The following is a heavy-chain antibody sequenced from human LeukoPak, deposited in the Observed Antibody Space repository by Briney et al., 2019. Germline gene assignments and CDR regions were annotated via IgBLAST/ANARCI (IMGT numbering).Heavy chain of an antibody. J-gene: IGHJ4*02. CDR1: GFTFSSYA. CDR3: ARGDNWNPIDY. CDR2: ISYDGSNK. Sequence: PGGSLRLSCAASGFTFSSYAMHWVRQAPGKGLEWVAVISYDGSNKYYADSVKGRFTISRDNSKNTLYLQMNSLRAEDTAVYYCARGDNWNPIDYWGQGTLVTVSS. V-gene: IGHV3-30-3*01. D-gene: IGHD1-20*01.